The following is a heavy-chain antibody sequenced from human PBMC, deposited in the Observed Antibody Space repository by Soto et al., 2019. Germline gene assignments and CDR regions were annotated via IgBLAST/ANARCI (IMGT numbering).Heavy chain of an antibody. CDR1: GYSFSDYF. V-gene: IGHV1-2*02. CDR2: INPKTAAT. D-gene: IGHD1-26*01. Sequence: QGQLVQSGAEVKKSGASVKVSCKPSGYSFSDYFIQCVRQAPGQGLEWVAWINPKTAATNYAKKFQGRVSVTWDTSSTTAYMELTSLRPDDTAVYYCARIKWGLNYYNGMDVWGQGHTVIVSS. CDR3: ARIKWGLNYYNGMDV. J-gene: IGHJ6*02.